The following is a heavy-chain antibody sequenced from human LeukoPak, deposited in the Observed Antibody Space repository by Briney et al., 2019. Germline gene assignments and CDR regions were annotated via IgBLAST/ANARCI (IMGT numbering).Heavy chain of an antibody. Sequence: PGGSLRLSCAASGFTFSSYSMNWVRQAPGKGLEWVSAISGSGGSTYYADSVKGRFTISRDNSKNTLYLQMNSLRAEDTAVYYCAKAAGAYYYYYMDVWGKGTTVTVSS. CDR3: AKAAGAYYYYYMDV. J-gene: IGHJ6*03. V-gene: IGHV3-23*01. CDR1: GFTFSSYS. CDR2: ISGSGGST.